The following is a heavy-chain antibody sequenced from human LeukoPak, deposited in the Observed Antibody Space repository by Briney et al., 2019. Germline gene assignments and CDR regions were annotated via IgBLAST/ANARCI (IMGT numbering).Heavy chain of an antibody. D-gene: IGHD1/OR15-1a*01. CDR2: ISNSGTII. V-gene: IGHV3-11*01. Sequence: GGSLRLSCAASGFAFRNYYMDWIRQAPGKGLEWVAYISNSGTIIYYAESVKGRFTISRDNAKNSLYLQMNSLRAEDTALYYCARDLTMSGRDLDYWGQGTLVTVSS. CDR1: GFAFRNYY. CDR3: ARDLTMSGRDLDY. J-gene: IGHJ4*02.